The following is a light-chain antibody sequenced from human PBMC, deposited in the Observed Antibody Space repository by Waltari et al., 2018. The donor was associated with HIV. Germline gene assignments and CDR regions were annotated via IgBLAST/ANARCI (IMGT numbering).Light chain of an antibody. Sequence: DIVLTQSPGTLSLSPGERAALSCRARHTVRRGCLAWYQQRPGQSPRLLSYGTSTRATGIPDRINGSGSGTDFTLTISGLEPEDFAVYFCQQYGVSPFTFGPGTKVD. CDR1: HTVRRGC. V-gene: IGKV3-20*01. J-gene: IGKJ3*01. CDR3: QQYGVSPFT. CDR2: GTS.